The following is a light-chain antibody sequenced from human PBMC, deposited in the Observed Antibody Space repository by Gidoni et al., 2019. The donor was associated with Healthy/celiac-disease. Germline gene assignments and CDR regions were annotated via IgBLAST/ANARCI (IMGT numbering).Light chain of an antibody. V-gene: IGKV1-39*01. Sequence: DIQMTQSPSSLSASVGDRVTITCRASQSISSYLNWYQQKPGKAPKLLIYAASSLQSGVPSRFSGSVSGTDFTLTISSQQPEDFATYYCQQSFSTLGTFGQGTKVEIK. J-gene: IGKJ1*01. CDR1: QSISSY. CDR3: QQSFSTLGT. CDR2: AAS.